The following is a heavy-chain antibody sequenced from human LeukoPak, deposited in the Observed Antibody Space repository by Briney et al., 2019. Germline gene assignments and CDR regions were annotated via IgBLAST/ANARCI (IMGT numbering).Heavy chain of an antibody. Sequence: PGRSLRLSCAASGIAFSAHAMTWVRQAPGKGLEWVSTIRGSTAGTYYADSVRGRFIISRDESENTLYLQMNSLTAADTAVYYCAKDPVYTSGTWGQGALVTVSS. J-gene: IGHJ5*02. CDR2: IRGSTAGT. V-gene: IGHV3-23*01. D-gene: IGHD3-10*01. CDR1: GIAFSAHA. CDR3: AKDPVYTSGT.